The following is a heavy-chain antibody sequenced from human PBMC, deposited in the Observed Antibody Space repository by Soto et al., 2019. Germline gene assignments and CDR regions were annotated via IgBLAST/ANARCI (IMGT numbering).Heavy chain of an antibody. CDR1: GDSISTSSSYY. J-gene: IGHJ6*03. D-gene: IGHD3-3*01. Sequence: QLQLQESGPGLLKPSETLSLSCTVSGDSISTSSSYYWGWIRQPPGKGLEWIANMYYSGSTYYNPSLKSRVTISLETSKNQFSLKLNSVTAADTAVYYCARIKIVGILTYYMDVWGKGTTVTVSS. V-gene: IGHV4-39*01. CDR3: ARIKIVGILTYYMDV. CDR2: MYYSGST.